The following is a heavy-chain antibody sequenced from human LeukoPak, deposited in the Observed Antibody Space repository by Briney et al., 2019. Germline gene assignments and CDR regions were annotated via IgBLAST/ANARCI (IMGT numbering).Heavy chain of an antibody. CDR2: INHSGST. Sequence: SETLSLTCAVYGGSFSGYYWSWIRQPPGKGLEWIGEINHSGSTNYNPSLKSRVTISVDTSKNQFSLNLSSVTAADTAVYYCARGTNFWSSYSPRGYYYYYMDVWGKGTTVTVSS. V-gene: IGHV4-34*01. CDR3: ARGTNFWSSYSPRGYYYYYMDV. CDR1: GGSFSGYY. D-gene: IGHD3-3*01. J-gene: IGHJ6*03.